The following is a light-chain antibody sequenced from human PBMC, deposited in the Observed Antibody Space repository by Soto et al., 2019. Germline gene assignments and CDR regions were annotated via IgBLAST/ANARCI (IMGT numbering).Light chain of an antibody. J-gene: IGKJ2*01. Sequence: DIQMTQSPSTLAASVGDTVTMTCRSSSKWLAWYQKKPGKAPKLLIYDVSNLERGVPPRFSGSTSGAESTLTITGLQPDDLGTYYCQHTTDFNFGQGTKVAIK. V-gene: IGKV1-5*01. CDR2: DVS. CDR1: SSKW. CDR3: QHTTDFN.